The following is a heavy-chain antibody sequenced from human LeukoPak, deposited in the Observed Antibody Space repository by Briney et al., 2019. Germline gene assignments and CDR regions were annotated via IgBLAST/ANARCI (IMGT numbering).Heavy chain of an antibody. CDR2: ISAYNGDT. CDR3: GRVDMAASKDY. Sequence: ASVKVSCKTSGYTFTNYGVTWVRQAPGQGLEWMGWISAYNGDTKYAQKLQGRVTMTTDTPTSTGYMELRSLTSDDTAIYYCGRVDMAASKDYWGQGTLVIVSS. V-gene: IGHV1-18*01. J-gene: IGHJ4*02. D-gene: IGHD5-24*01. CDR1: GYTFTNYG.